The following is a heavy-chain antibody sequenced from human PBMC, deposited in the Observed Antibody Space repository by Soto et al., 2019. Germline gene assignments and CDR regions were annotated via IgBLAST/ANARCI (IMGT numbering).Heavy chain of an antibody. CDR2: IYWDDDK. J-gene: IGHJ3*02. Sequence: SGPTLVNPTQTLTLTCTFSGFSLSTHGVGVGWVRQPAGEALEWLALIYWDDDKRYSASLNSRLTITKDTSKNQVVLTMTNMDPVDTATYYCARLAADAFDIWGQGTMVTVSS. D-gene: IGHD6-25*01. V-gene: IGHV2-5*02. CDR3: ARLAADAFDI. CDR1: GFSLSTHGVG.